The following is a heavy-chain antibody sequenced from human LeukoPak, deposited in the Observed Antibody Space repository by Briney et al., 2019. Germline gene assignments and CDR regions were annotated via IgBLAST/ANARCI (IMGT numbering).Heavy chain of an antibody. J-gene: IGHJ6*02. CDR3: AKLHSSTSFYYGMDV. D-gene: IGHD6-19*01. V-gene: IGHV3-23*01. CDR2: ISGGGEST. Sequence: GGSLRLSCAASGFSFISYAMAWVRQAPGKGLEWVSAISGGGESTFYADSVRGRFTISRDNSKNTASLQMNSLRAEDTATYYCAKLHSSTSFYYGMDVWGQGTTVTVSS. CDR1: GFSFISYA.